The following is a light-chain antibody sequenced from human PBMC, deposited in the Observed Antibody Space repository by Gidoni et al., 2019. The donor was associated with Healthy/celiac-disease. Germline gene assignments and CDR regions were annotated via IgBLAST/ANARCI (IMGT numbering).Light chain of an antibody. V-gene: IGKV1-8*01. CDR2: AAS. CDR1: QGISSY. Sequence: AIWLTQSPSSFSASTGDRVTITRRASQGISSYLAWDQQKPGKAPKPLVYAASTLQRGGPSRFSGRGSGKDFTLTISCLQSEDFATYYCQQYYSYPLTFGGGTKVEIK. CDR3: QQYYSYPLT. J-gene: IGKJ4*01.